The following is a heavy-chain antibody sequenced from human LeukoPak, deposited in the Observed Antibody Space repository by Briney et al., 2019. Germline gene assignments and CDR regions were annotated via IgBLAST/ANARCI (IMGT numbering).Heavy chain of an antibody. J-gene: IGHJ4*02. CDR1: GFTFSSYA. Sequence: GGSLILSCAASGFTFSSYAMHWVRQAPGKGLEWVAVISYDGSNKYYADSVKGRFTISRDNSKNTLYLQMNSLRAEDTAVYYCARYTIPYYDSSGPFDYWGQGTLVTVSS. D-gene: IGHD3-22*01. V-gene: IGHV3-30-3*01. CDR2: ISYDGSNK. CDR3: ARYTIPYYDSSGPFDY.